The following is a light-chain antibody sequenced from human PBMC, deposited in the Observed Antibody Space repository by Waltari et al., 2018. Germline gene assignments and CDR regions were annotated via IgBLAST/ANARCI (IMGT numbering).Light chain of an antibody. CDR2: GSS. CDR3: HQYGSSPHT. CDR1: QYVGSNF. V-gene: IGKV3-20*01. Sequence: DIVLTQSPGTLSLSPGERATLSCRASQYVGSNFLAWYHQKPGQAPRLLIYGSSNRAPGIPDRFSGSGSGTDFTLTISGLEPEDFAVYHCHQYGSSPHTFGGGTKVEIE. J-gene: IGKJ4*01.